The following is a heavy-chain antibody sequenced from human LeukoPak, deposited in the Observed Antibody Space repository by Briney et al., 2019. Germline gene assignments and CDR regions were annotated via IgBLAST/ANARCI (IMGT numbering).Heavy chain of an antibody. J-gene: IGHJ6*03. CDR1: GYTFTSYY. CDR3: ARDPAITGTNYYYYMDV. Sequence: ASVKVSCKASGYTFTSYYMHWVRQAPGQGLEWMGIINPSGGSTSYTQKFQGRVTMTRDMSTSTVYMELSSLRSEDTAVYYCARDPAITGTNYYYYMDVWGKGTTVTVSS. V-gene: IGHV1-46*01. D-gene: IGHD1-7*01. CDR2: INPSGGST.